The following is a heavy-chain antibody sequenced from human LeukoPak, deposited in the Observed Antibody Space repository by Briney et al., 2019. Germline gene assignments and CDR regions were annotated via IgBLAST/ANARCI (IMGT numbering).Heavy chain of an antibody. D-gene: IGHD3-10*01. CDR3: ARDANYYGSGRTLDY. CDR2: ISSSSSYI. J-gene: IGHJ4*02. Sequence: PSETLSLTCAIHGGSLSGYYWSWIRQSPGKGLEWVSSISSSSSYIYYADSVKGRFTISRDNAKNSLYLQMNSLRAEDTAVYYCARDANYYGSGRTLDYWGQGTLVTVSS. V-gene: IGHV3-21*01. CDR1: GGSLSGYY.